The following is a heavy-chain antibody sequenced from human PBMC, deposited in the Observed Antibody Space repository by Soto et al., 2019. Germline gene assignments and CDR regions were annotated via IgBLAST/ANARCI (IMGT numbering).Heavy chain of an antibody. CDR2: ISGSGGST. CDR3: AKERGSYGKFDY. CDR1: GFAFRSYA. V-gene: IGHV3-23*01. Sequence: GVSLRLPFTASGFAFRSYARSWVRPAPGKGLEWVSAISGSGGSTYYADSVKGRFTISRDNSKNTLYLQMNSLRAEDTAVYYCAKERGSYGKFDYWGQGTLVTVSS. D-gene: IGHD5-18*01. J-gene: IGHJ4*02.